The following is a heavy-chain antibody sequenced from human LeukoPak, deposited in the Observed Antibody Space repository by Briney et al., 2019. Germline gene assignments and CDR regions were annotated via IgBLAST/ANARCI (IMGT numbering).Heavy chain of an antibody. V-gene: IGHV4-30-2*01. CDR1: GGSISSANYS. CDR2: LYQSGTT. J-gene: IGHJ2*01. Sequence: PSETLSLTCAVSGGSISSANYSWSWIRQPPGKGLEWIGYLYQSGTTYYNPSLTSRVTMSVDRSKTQFSLKLSSVTAADTAVYYCARARLLEYFDLSWYFDLWGRGTLVTVSS. CDR3: ARARLLEYFDLSWYFDL. D-gene: IGHD3-9*01.